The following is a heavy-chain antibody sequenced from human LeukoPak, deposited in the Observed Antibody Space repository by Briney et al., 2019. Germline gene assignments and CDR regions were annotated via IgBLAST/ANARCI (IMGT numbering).Heavy chain of an antibody. CDR2: IYYSGST. Sequence: SETLSLTCTVSGGSISSYYWSWIRQPPGKGLEWIGYIYYSGSTNYNPSLKSRVTISVDTSKNQFSLKLSSVTAADTAVYYCAREVWTSANWFDPWGQGTLVTVSS. J-gene: IGHJ5*02. CDR3: AREVWTSANWFDP. CDR1: GGSISSYY. V-gene: IGHV4-59*12. D-gene: IGHD3/OR15-3a*01.